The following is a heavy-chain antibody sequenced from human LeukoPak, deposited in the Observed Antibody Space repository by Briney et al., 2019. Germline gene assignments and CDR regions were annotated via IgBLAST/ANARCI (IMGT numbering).Heavy chain of an antibody. J-gene: IGHJ3*02. Sequence: PGGSLRLSCAASGFTFSSYGMHWVRQAPGKGLEWVAVISYDGSNKYYADSVKGRFTISRDNSKNTLYLQMNSLRAEDTAVYYCAKVLGGYQQSAGDIWGQGTMVTVSS. V-gene: IGHV3-30*18. CDR2: ISYDGSNK. D-gene: IGHD5-12*01. CDR1: GFTFSSYG. CDR3: AKVLGGYQQSAGDI.